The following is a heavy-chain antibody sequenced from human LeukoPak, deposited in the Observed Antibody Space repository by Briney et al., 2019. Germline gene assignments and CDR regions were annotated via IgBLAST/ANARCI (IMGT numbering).Heavy chain of an antibody. Sequence: SVKVSCKASGGTFSSYAISLVRQAPGQGLEWMGGIIPIFGTANYAQKFQGRVTITTDESTSTAYMELSSLRSEDTAVYYCARGWYLEYYFDYWGQGTQVTVSS. D-gene: IGHD2-15*01. CDR3: ARGWYLEYYFDY. V-gene: IGHV1-69*05. CDR2: IIPIFGTA. CDR1: GGTFSSYA. J-gene: IGHJ4*02.